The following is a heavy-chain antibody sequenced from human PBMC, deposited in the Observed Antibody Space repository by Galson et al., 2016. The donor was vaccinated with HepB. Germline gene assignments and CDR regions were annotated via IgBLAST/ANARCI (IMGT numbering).Heavy chain of an antibody. Sequence: SLRLSCAASGFTLTNYGMHWVRQAPGKGLEWVSTLSASGGATYYSDSVKGRFTISRDNSKNTLYLQMNSLRDEDTAVYYCAKGRTGTTGPGEYWGQGTLVTVSP. CDR2: LSASGGAT. CDR3: AKGRTGTTGPGEY. V-gene: IGHV3-23*01. J-gene: IGHJ4*02. CDR1: GFTLTNYG. D-gene: IGHD1-1*01.